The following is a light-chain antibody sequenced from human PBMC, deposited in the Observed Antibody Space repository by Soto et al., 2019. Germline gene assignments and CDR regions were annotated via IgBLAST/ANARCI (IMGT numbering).Light chain of an antibody. CDR3: QHSYSTPPT. J-gene: IGKJ5*01. CDR2: AAS. CDR1: QSISSY. V-gene: IGKV1-39*01. Sequence: DIQMTQSPSSLSASVGDRVTITCRASQSISSYLNWYQQKPGKAPKLLIYAASSLQSGFPSRFSGSGSGTDVTLTISSLQTEDFATYSCQHSYSTPPTFGQGTRLEIK.